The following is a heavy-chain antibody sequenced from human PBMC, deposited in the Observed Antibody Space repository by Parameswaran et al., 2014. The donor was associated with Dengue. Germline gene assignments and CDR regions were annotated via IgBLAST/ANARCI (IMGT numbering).Heavy chain of an antibody. Sequence: WVRQAPGQGLEWMGWMNPNSGNTGYAQKFQGRVTMTRNTSISTAYMELSSLRSEDTAVYYCARGAGARWFGGAWGQGTLVTVSS. CDR3: ARGAGARWFGGA. D-gene: IGHD3-3*01. CDR2: MNPNSGNT. V-gene: IGHV1-8*01. J-gene: IGHJ5*02.